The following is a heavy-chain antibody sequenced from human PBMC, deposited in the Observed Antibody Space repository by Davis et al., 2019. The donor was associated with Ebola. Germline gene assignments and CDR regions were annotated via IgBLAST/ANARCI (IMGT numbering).Heavy chain of an antibody. V-gene: IGHV3-7*01. CDR3: AREIMATIIY. CDR2: IKQDGSEK. CDR1: GFTSISYW. J-gene: IGHJ4*02. D-gene: IGHD5-12*01. Sequence: GGSLRPSCAASGFTSISYWMSWVRQAPGKGLEWVANIKQDGSEKYYVDSVKGRFTISRDNAKNSLYLQMNSLRAEDTAVYYCAREIMATIIYWGQGTLVTVSS.